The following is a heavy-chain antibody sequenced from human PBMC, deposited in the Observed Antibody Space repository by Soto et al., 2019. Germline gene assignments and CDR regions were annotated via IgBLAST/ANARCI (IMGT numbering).Heavy chain of an antibody. V-gene: IGHV4-61*01. Sequence: QVQLQESGPGLVKPSETLSLTCTVSGGSVSSGSYYWSWIRQPPGKGLEWIGYIYYSGSTNYNPSLKSRVTISVDTSKNQFSLKLSSVTAADTAVYDCARETKYSSSSGFDYWGQGTLVTVSA. CDR3: ARETKYSSSSGFDY. J-gene: IGHJ4*02. CDR1: GGSVSSGSYY. CDR2: IYYSGST. D-gene: IGHD6-6*01.